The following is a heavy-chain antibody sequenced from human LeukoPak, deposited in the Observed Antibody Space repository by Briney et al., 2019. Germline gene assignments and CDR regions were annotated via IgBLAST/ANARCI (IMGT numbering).Heavy chain of an antibody. V-gene: IGHV3-23*01. J-gene: IGHJ4*02. CDR3: ATNARRDGYNYYFDY. CDR2: ISGSGGST. D-gene: IGHD5-24*01. Sequence: RGSLRLSCAASGFTFSSYAMSWVRQAPGKGLEWVSAISGSGGSTYYADSVKGRFTISRDNSKNTLYLQMNSLRAEDTAVYYCATNARRDGYNYYFDYWGQGTLVTVSS. CDR1: GFTFSSYA.